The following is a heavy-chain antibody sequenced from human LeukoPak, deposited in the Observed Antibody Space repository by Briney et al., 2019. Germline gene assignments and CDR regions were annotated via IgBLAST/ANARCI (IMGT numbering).Heavy chain of an antibody. J-gene: IGHJ4*02. CDR2: ISYDGSNK. V-gene: IGHV3-30-3*01. D-gene: IGHD6-6*01. Sequence: PGGSLRLSCAASGFTFSSYAMHWVRQAPGKGLEWVAVISYDGSNKYYADSVKGRFTISRDNSKNTLYLQMNSLRAEDTAVYYCARDRLAARSYYFDYWGQGTLVTVSS. CDR3: ARDRLAARSYYFDY. CDR1: GFTFSSYA.